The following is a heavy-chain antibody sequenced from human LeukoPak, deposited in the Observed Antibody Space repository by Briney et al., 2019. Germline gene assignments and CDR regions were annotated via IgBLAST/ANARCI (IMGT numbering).Heavy chain of an antibody. D-gene: IGHD6-13*01. CDR3: ARAPISSWYYFDY. CDR1: GFTFSNYA. J-gene: IGHJ4*02. CDR2: ISYDGSNE. V-gene: IGHV3-30-3*01. Sequence: GRSLRLSCAASGFTFSNYAMHWVRQAPGKGLEWVAVISYDGSNEYYADSVKGRFTISRDNSKNTLYLQMNSLRGEDTAVYYCARAPISSWYYFDYWGQGTLVTVSS.